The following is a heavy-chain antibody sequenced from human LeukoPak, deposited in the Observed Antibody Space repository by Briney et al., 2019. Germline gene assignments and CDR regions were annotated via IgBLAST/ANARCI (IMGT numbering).Heavy chain of an antibody. Sequence: PGGSLRLSCAASGFTFSSYWMHWVRQAPGKGLVWVSRINTDGSSTSYADSVKGRFTISRDNSKNTVHLQMNSLRLEDTALYYCARTTVSVPFDYWGQGTLVSVSS. D-gene: IGHD4-17*01. J-gene: IGHJ4*02. CDR1: GFTFSSYW. CDR2: INTDGSST. V-gene: IGHV3-74*01. CDR3: ARTTVSVPFDY.